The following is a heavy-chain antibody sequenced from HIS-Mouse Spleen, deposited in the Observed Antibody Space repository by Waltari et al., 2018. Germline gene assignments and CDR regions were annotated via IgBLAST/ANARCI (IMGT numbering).Heavy chain of an antibody. D-gene: IGHD6-19*01. V-gene: IGHV2-70*15. CDR3: ARIAEGYTSGWYAFDY. CDR1: CFSLSTSGMC. J-gene: IGHJ4*02. CDR2: IDWDDDK. Sequence: QVTLRVSGPALVKPTQTLTLPCPFSCFSLSTSGMCVSWIPQPPGKALEWRARIDWDDDKYYSTSRKTRLTISRDTSKNQVVLTMTNMDPLDTATYYCARIAEGYTSGWYAFDYWGQGTLVTVSS.